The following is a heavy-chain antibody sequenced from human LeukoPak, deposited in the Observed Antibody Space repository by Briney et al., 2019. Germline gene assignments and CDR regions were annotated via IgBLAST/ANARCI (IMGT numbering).Heavy chain of an antibody. CDR2: INQDGSEK. CDR1: EFPFNGYW. Sequence: GGSLRLSCAASEFPFNGYWMSWVRQAPGKGLECVANINQDGSEKYYVDSVRGRFTISRDNAKNSLYLQMNSLRAEDTAVYYCARGKTSQNIVTRKTYNWFDPWGQGTLVTVSS. J-gene: IGHJ5*02. CDR3: ARGKTSQNIVTRKTYNWFDP. V-gene: IGHV3-7*01. D-gene: IGHD2/OR15-2a*01.